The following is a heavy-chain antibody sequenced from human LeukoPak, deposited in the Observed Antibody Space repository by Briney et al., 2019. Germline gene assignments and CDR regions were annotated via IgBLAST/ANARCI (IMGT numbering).Heavy chain of an antibody. D-gene: IGHD6-13*01. Sequence: ASVKVSCKASGGTFSSYAINWVRQSPGQGLEWMGRIIPIFGKANYAHKFQGRVTITADESTSTVYMELSSLRSDDTAIYYCARGLSVLAAADPPLDAFDIWGQGTMVTVSS. V-gene: IGHV1-69*13. J-gene: IGHJ3*02. CDR3: ARGLSVLAAADPPLDAFDI. CDR2: IIPIFGKA. CDR1: GGTFSSYA.